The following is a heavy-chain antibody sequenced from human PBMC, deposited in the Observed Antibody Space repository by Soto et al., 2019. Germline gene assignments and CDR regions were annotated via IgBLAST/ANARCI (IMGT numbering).Heavy chain of an antibody. CDR1: GFTFSSYW. D-gene: IGHD3-10*01. Sequence: GGSLRLSCAASGFTFSSYWMSWVRQAPGKGLEWVANIKQDGSEKYYVDSVKGRFTISRDNAKNSLYLQMNSLRAEDTAVYYCARDQDPLYGSGSYAFDIWGQGTMVTVS. CDR2: IKQDGSEK. V-gene: IGHV3-7*03. J-gene: IGHJ3*02. CDR3: ARDQDPLYGSGSYAFDI.